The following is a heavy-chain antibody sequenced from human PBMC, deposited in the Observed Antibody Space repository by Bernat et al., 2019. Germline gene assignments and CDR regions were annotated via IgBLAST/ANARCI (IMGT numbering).Heavy chain of an antibody. Sequence: QVHLQESGPGVVRPSETLSLTCTVAGASISSFYWTWVRQPPGKGLEWIGYVFNSGTTNYSPSLRSRVTMSIDTSEKQFSLKLTSVTAADTAIYYCARRSNRYGAHLDCWGQGTLVIVSS. CDR2: VFNSGTT. D-gene: IGHD4-17*01. V-gene: IGHV4-59*08. CDR3: ARRSNRYGAHLDC. CDR1: GASISSFY. J-gene: IGHJ4*02.